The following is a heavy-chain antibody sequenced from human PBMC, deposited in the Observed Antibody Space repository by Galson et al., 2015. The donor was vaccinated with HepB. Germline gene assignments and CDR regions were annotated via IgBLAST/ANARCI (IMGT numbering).Heavy chain of an antibody. J-gene: IGHJ6*02. V-gene: IGHV4-34*01. CDR2: VNHSGSA. Sequence: ETLSLTCAVYGGSFYGFYWTWIRQSPGKGLEWIGEVNHSGSANYKSSLKSRVSISVDTSKNQFSLKLSSVTAADTAVYYCARGPQWQVNYYYAVDVWGQGTTVTVSS. CDR3: ARGPQWQVNYYYAVDV. CDR1: GGSFYGFY. D-gene: IGHD6-19*01.